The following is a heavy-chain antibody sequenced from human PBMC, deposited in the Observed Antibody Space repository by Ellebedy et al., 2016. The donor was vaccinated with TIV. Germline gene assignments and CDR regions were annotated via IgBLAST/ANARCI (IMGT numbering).Heavy chain of an antibody. J-gene: IGHJ6*02. CDR3: ASLSYGDYYDDYFGIYV. CDR1: GFTFSGSA. CDR2: IRSKPYSYAT. Sequence: GESLKISCAASGFTFSGSAMHWVRQASGKGLEWVGRIRSKPYSYATTYAPSMNGRFTISRDDSTNTTYLQLNSLKTEDTAVYYCASLSYGDYYDDYFGIYVWGRGTTVTVSS. V-gene: IGHV3-73*01. D-gene: IGHD4-17*01.